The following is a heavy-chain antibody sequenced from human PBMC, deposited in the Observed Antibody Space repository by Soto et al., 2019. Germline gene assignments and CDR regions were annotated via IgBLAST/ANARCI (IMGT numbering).Heavy chain of an antibody. CDR3: AAAAGLVSSGDD. D-gene: IGHD6-13*01. Sequence: ASVKVSCKASGFTFTSSAVQWVRQARGQRLEWIGWIVVGSGNTNYAQKFQERVTITRDMSTSTAYMELSSLRSEDTAVYYCAAAAGLVSSGDDWGQGTLVTVSS. CDR1: GFTFTSSA. V-gene: IGHV1-58*01. J-gene: IGHJ4*02. CDR2: IVVGSGNT.